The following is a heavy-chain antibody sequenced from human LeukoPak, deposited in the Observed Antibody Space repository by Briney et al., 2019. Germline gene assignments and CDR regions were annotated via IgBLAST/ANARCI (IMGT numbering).Heavy chain of an antibody. V-gene: IGHV4-34*01. J-gene: IGHJ4*02. CDR1: GGSISSYY. CDR2: INHSGST. Sequence: PSETLSLTCTVSGGSISSYYWSWIRQPPGKGLEWIGEINHSGSTNYNSSLKSRVTISLDTAKNQFSLKLSSVTAADTAVYYCAIGKDSGSYYGYWGQGTLVTVSS. CDR3: AIGKDSGSYYGY. D-gene: IGHD1-26*01.